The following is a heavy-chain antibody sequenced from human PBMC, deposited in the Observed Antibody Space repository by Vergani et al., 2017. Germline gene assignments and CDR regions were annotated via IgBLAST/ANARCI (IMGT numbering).Heavy chain of an antibody. CDR1: GFTFSSYS. J-gene: IGHJ6*02. Sequence: EVQLVESGGGLVKPGGSLRLSCAASGFTFSSYSMNWVRQAPGKGLEWVSSISSSSSYIYYADSVKGRFTISRDNAKNSLYLQMNSLRAEDTAVYYCARDRGTDIGSRRGRYYYYGMDVWGQGTTVTVSS. CDR3: ARDRGTDIGSRRGRYYYYGMDV. V-gene: IGHV3-21*01. CDR2: ISSSSSYI. D-gene: IGHD2-15*01.